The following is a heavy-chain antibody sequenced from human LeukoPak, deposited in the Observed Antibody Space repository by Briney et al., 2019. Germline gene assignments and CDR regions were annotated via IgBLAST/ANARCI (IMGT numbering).Heavy chain of an antibody. CDR2: INHSGST. J-gene: IGHJ4*02. V-gene: IGHV4-34*01. CDR1: GGSFSGYY. CDR3: ARYSYGGFYYFDY. D-gene: IGHD5-18*01. Sequence: SETLSLTCAVYGGSFSGYYWSWIRQPPGKGLEWIGEINHSGSTNYNPSLKSRVTISVDTSKNQFSLKLSSVTAADTAVYYCARYSYGGFYYFDYWGQGTLVTVSS.